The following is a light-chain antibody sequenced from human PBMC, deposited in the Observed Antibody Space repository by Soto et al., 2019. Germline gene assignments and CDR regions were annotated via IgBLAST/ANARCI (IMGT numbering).Light chain of an antibody. CDR2: EGS. J-gene: IGLJ3*02. V-gene: IGLV2-23*01. CDR3: CSYAGSTTLM. Sequence: QSALTQPASVSGSPGQSITISCTGTSSDVGSYNLVSWYQQYPGKAPKLMIYEGSQRPSGVSHRFSGSKSGNTASLTISGLQAEDEADYYCCSYAGSTTLMFGGGTKLNVL. CDR1: SSDVGSYNL.